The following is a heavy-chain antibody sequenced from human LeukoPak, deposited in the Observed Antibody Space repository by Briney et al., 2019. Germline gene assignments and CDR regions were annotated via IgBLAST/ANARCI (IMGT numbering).Heavy chain of an antibody. Sequence: ATVTVSCKASGYIFTAYYLHWVRQAPGQGLEWMGWIKANSGDTNYARKFQGRVTMTRDTSISTVYMELSRLTSDDTAVYYCTRIGDGYPYWGQGTLVTVSS. CDR2: IKANSGDT. D-gene: IGHD5-24*01. CDR1: GYIFTAYY. J-gene: IGHJ4*02. CDR3: TRIGDGYPY. V-gene: IGHV1-2*02.